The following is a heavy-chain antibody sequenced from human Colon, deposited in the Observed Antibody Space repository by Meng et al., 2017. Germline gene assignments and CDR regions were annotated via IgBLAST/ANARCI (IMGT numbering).Heavy chain of an antibody. V-gene: IGHV4-61*01. J-gene: IGHJ4*02. Sequence: VRRQGSVQGLLRPSATLYTTWQCSGAHDSMCNHEWSWIRQPQGKGLEYIAYVDYSGSTHYTTSLKSRVTMSVDTSQKQLSLKLSSVTAADTAVYYCAGGPWEFDYWGKGTLVTVSS. CDR3: AGGPWEFDY. D-gene: IGHD1-26*01. CDR1: GAHDSMCNHE. CDR2: VDYSGST.